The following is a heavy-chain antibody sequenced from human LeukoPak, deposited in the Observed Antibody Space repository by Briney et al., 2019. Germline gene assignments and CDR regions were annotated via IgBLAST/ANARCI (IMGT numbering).Heavy chain of an antibody. Sequence: GGSLRLSCAASGFTFSSYAMHWVRQAPGKGLEYVSAISSNGGSTYYANSVKGRFTISRDNSKNTLYLQMNSLRAEDTAVYYCAKADTAMVSVDYWGQGTLVTVSS. CDR3: AKADTAMVSVDY. CDR2: ISSNGGST. V-gene: IGHV3-64*01. J-gene: IGHJ4*02. D-gene: IGHD5-18*01. CDR1: GFTFSSYA.